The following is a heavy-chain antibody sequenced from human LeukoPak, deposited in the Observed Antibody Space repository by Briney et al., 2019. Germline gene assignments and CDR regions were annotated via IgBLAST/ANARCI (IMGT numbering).Heavy chain of an antibody. D-gene: IGHD6-19*01. Sequence: EASVKVSCKASGYTFTDYYMHWVRQAPGQGLEWMGWINPNSGGTNYAQNFQDRVTMTRDTSISTAYMELSRLRSDDTAVYYCARDWGSGSNGDYWGRGTLVTVSS. CDR3: ARDWGSGSNGDY. CDR1: GYTFTDYY. CDR2: INPNSGGT. V-gene: IGHV1-2*02. J-gene: IGHJ4*02.